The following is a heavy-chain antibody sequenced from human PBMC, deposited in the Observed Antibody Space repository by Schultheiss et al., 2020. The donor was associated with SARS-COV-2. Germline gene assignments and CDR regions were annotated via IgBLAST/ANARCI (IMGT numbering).Heavy chain of an antibody. CDR3: ARGSTIPPGWFDP. J-gene: IGHJ5*02. D-gene: IGHD2/OR15-2a*01. V-gene: IGHV3-53*01. CDR1: GFTVSSNY. CDR2: IYSGGST. Sequence: GSLRLSCAASGFTVSSNYMSWVRQAPGKGLEWVSVIYSGGSTYYADSVKGRFTISRDNSKNTLYLQMNSLRAEDTAVYYCARGSTIPPGWFDPWGQGTLVTVSS.